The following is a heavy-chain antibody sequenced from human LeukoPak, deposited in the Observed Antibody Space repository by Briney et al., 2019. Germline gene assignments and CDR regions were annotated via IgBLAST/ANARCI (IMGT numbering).Heavy chain of an antibody. CDR1: GFSFSSYG. CDR3: ARDQRGFSYSKYYFDH. D-gene: IGHD5-18*01. J-gene: IGHJ4*02. Sequence: GGSLRLSCASSGFSFSSYGMHWVRQAPGKGLEWVAVIWYDGTNKYYADSVKGRFTISRDNSKNTLYLQMNSLRAEDTAVYYCARDQRGFSYSKYYFDHWGRGTLVTVSS. CDR2: IWYDGTNK. V-gene: IGHV3-33*01.